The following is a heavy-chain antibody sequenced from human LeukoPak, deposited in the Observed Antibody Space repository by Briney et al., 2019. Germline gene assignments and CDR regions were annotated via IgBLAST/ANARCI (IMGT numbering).Heavy chain of an antibody. CDR3: ARLVDDDSGTYWFYFDS. J-gene: IGHJ4*02. CDR2: ISAYNGNI. CDR1: GYTFTSYG. Sequence: ASVKVSCKASGYTFTSYGISWVRQAPGQGLEWMGWISAYNGNINYAQKVQGRVTMTIDTSTTTGYMELRSLRSDDTAVYYCARLVDDDSGTYWFYFDSWGQGTLVTVSS. D-gene: IGHD1-26*01. V-gene: IGHV1-18*01.